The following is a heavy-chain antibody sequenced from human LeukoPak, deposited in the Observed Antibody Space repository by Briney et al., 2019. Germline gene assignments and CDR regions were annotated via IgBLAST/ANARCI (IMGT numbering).Heavy chain of an antibody. CDR3: ARLTTRDSGD. CDR1: GGSFSGYY. J-gene: IGHJ4*02. V-gene: IGHV4-34*01. CDR2: INHSGST. D-gene: IGHD2-21*01. Sequence: SETLSLTCAVYGGSFSGYYWSWIRQPPGKGLEWIGEINHSGSTNYNPSLKSRVTISVDTSKNQFSLKLSSVTAADTAVYYCARLTTRDSGDWGQGTLVTVSS.